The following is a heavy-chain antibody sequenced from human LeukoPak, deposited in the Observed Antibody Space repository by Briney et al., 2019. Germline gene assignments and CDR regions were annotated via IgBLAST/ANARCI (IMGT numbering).Heavy chain of an antibody. Sequence: GGSLRLSCAASGFTFSSYSMNWVRQAPGRGLEWVSSISSSSSYIYYADSVKGRFTISRDNAKNSLYLQMNSLRAEDTAVYYCARDRAAGAYPWYFDYWGQGTLVTVSS. J-gene: IGHJ4*02. CDR3: ARDRAAGAYPWYFDY. CDR2: ISSSSSYI. V-gene: IGHV3-21*01. CDR1: GFTFSSYS. D-gene: IGHD3-16*01.